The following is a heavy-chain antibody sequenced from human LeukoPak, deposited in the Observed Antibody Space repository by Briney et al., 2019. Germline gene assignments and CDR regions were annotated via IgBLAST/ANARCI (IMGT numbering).Heavy chain of an antibody. J-gene: IGHJ6*02. V-gene: IGHV1-2*02. D-gene: IGHD2-2*01. CDR1: GYTFTGYY. CDR3: AREPQDIVVVPAAIHYYYYGMDV. CDR2: INPNSGGT. Sequence: ASVKVSCKASGYTFTGYYMHWVRQAPGQGLEWMGWINPNSGGTNYAQKFQGRVTMTRDTSISTAYMELSRLRSDDTAVYYCAREPQDIVVVPAAIHYYYYGMDVWGQGTTVTVS.